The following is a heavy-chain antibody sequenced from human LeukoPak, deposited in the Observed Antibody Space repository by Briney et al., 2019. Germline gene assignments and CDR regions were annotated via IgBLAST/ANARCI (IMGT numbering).Heavy chain of an antibody. CDR3: ARGMIRGALWCVDF. V-gene: IGHV3-21*01. CDR1: GFDFSSHS. D-gene: IGHD4/OR15-4a*01. Sequence: GGSLRLSCAASGFDFSSHSMRWIRQAPGKGLEWVSSISSSGCYKYYADPLKGRLTISRDNTGNSVFLLLQSLTVDTTAVYYCARGMIRGALWCVDFWGLGSLVTVSS. CDR2: ISSSGCYK. J-gene: IGHJ4*02.